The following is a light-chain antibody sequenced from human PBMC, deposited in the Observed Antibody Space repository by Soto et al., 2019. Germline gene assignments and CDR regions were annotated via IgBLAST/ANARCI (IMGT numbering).Light chain of an antibody. J-gene: IGKJ2*01. CDR1: QSVSSSY. CDR3: QEYGSFPNT. CDR2: GAS. Sequence: EIVLTQSPGTLSLSPGERATLSCRASQSVSSSYLAWYQQKPGQAPRLLIYGASSRATGIPDRFSGSGSGTDFTITISRLEPEAFAVYYCQEYGSFPNTFGQGTKLEIK. V-gene: IGKV3-20*01.